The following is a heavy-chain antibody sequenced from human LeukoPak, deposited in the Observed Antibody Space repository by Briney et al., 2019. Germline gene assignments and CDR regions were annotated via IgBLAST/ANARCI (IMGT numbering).Heavy chain of an antibody. CDR2: IYYSGNT. CDR3: ARGYCTNGVCYRFDP. V-gene: IGHV4-59*01. D-gene: IGHD2-8*01. Sequence: SETLSLTCSVSGDSISGFYWSWIRQPPGKGLEWIAYIYYSGNTIYNPSLKSRVTISVDTSKNQFSLKLSSVTAADTAVYYCARGYCTNGVCYRFDPWGQGTLVTVSS. CDR1: GDSISGFY. J-gene: IGHJ5*02.